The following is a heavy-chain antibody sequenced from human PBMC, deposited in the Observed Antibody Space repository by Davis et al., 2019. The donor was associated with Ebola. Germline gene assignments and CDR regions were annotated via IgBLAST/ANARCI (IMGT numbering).Heavy chain of an antibody. J-gene: IGHJ4*02. Sequence: ESLKISCAASGFTFSSYAMSWVRQAPGKGLEWVSAISGSGGSTYYADSVKGRFTISRDNSKNTLDLQMNSLRAEDTAVYYCAKVLDYGDYDLYFDYWGQGTLVTVSS. D-gene: IGHD4-17*01. CDR1: GFTFSSYA. V-gene: IGHV3-23*01. CDR3: AKVLDYGDYDLYFDY. CDR2: ISGSGGST.